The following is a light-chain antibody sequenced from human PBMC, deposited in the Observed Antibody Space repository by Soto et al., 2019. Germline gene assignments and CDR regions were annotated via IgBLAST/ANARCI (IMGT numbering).Light chain of an antibody. CDR1: RYNLGAGYD. J-gene: IGLJ3*02. CDR2: GNN. V-gene: IGLV1-40*01. Sequence: QSVLTQPPSVSGAPGQRVTIPCTGSRYNLGAGYDVHWYQQLPGTAPKVVVYGNNNRPLGVPDRFSASKSGSSASLAITGLQAEDEADYYCHSYDNALSGSEVFGGGTKLTVL. CDR3: HSYDNALSGSEV.